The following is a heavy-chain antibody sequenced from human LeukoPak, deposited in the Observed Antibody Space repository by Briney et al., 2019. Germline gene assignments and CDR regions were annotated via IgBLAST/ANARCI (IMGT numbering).Heavy chain of an antibody. Sequence: GGSLRLSCAASGFTFSSYWMHWVRQAPGKGLVWVSRINSDGSSTTYADSVKGLFTISRDNAKNTLYLQMNSPRVEDTAVYYCARDLVRSGLLDYWGQGTLVTVSS. V-gene: IGHV3-74*01. CDR3: ARDLVRSGLLDY. J-gene: IGHJ4*02. D-gene: IGHD2-2*01. CDR2: INSDGSST. CDR1: GFTFSSYW.